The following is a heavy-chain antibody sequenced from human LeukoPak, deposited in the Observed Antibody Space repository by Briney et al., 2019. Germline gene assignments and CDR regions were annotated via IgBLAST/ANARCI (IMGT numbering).Heavy chain of an antibody. CDR3: AKDETQTTRQPGGPFDY. V-gene: IGHV3-66*01. D-gene: IGHD4-17*01. CDR2: IYSGGST. CDR1: GFTVSSNY. J-gene: IGHJ4*02. Sequence: GGSLRLSCAASGFTVSSNYMSWVRQAPGKGLEWVSVIYSGGSTYYADSVKGRFTISRDNSKNTLYLQMNSLRAEDTAVYYCAKDETQTTRQPGGPFDYWGQGTLVTVSS.